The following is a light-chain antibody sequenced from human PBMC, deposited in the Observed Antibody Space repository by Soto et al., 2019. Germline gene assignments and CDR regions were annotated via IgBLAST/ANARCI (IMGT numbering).Light chain of an antibody. CDR1: RSNIGAGYD. CDR2: GNN. CDR3: QSYDNSLSGSWV. J-gene: IGLJ2*01. V-gene: IGLV1-40*01. Sequence: QLVLTQPPSVSGAPGQRVTVSCTGSRSNIGAGYDVHWYQQLPGTAPKLLIYGNNNRPSGVPDRFSGSKSGTSASLAITGLQAEDEADYYCQSYDNSLSGSWVFGGGTKLTVL.